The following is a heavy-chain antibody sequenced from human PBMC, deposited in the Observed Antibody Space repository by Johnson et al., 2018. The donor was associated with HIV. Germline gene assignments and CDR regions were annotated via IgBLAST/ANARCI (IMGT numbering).Heavy chain of an antibody. D-gene: IGHD1-26*01. CDR1: GFTFRDYY. CDR3: ARGANSGSYFGAFDI. Sequence: VQLVESGGGLVKPGGSLRLSCAASGFTFRDYYMSWVRQAPGKGLEWVGRIKSKTDGGTTDYAAPVKGRFTISRDDSKNTLYLQMNSLRAEDTAVYYCARGANSGSYFGAFDIWGRGTMVTVSS. CDR2: IKSKTDGGTT. J-gene: IGHJ3*02. V-gene: IGHV3-15*01.